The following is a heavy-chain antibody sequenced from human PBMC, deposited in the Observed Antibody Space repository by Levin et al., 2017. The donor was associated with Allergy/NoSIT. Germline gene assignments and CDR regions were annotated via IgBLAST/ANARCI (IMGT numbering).Heavy chain of an antibody. J-gene: IGHJ4*02. CDR3: ARDLSHTDRAFDY. V-gene: IGHV3-21*06. CDR2: ITHDGTVP. CDR1: GFTFSDSH. Sequence: LSLTCAASGFTFSDSHMNWVRQAPGKGLEWVSFITHDGTVPVYADSVKGRFTISRDNAKNSLYLQLNSLTAEDPAVYYCARDLSHTDRAFDYWGQGTLVNVSS.